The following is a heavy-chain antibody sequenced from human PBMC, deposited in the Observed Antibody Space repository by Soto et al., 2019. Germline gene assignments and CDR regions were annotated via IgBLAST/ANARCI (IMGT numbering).Heavy chain of an antibody. CDR1: GFSGGGNY. Sequence: EERLVQSGGGLVQPGGSLRLSCAASGFSGGGNYMSWVRQAPGKGLELVSLIYSGGNPFYADSMKGRFTLARDNSNNMLYLQMDSLRAEDTDVYYCARGPDSDCWGQGTLVIVSS. CDR2: IYSGGNP. V-gene: IGHV3-53*01. CDR3: ARGPDSDC. J-gene: IGHJ4*02. D-gene: IGHD2-21*01.